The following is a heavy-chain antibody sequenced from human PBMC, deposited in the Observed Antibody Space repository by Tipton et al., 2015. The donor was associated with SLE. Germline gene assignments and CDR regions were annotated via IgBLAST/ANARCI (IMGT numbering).Heavy chain of an antibody. D-gene: IGHD4-11*01. V-gene: IGHV4-31*02. CDR2: IYYSGST. J-gene: IGHJ4*02. CDR1: GGSISSGGYY. CDR3: ASCVTTDYFDY. Sequence: LRLSCTVSGGSISSGGYYWSWIRQHPGKGLEWIGYIYYSGSTYYNPSLKSRVTISVDTSKNQFSLKLSSVTAADTAVYYCASCVTTDYFDYWGQGTLVTVSS.